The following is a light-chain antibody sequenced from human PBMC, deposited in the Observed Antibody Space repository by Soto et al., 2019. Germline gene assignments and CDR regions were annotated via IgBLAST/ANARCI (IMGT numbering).Light chain of an antibody. CDR3: HQYASSPLT. V-gene: IGKV3-20*01. Sequence: EIVLTQSPGTLSLSPGERAALSCRASQSIGKNYLGWYQQKPGQSPRLLIYDASNRATGTPDGFSGTASGTDFTLTISRLEPEDFAVYYCHQYASSPLTFGGGTKVEI. CDR2: DAS. CDR1: QSIGKNY. J-gene: IGKJ4*01.